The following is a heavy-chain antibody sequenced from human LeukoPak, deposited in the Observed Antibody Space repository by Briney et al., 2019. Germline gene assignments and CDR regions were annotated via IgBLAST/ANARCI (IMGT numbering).Heavy chain of an antibody. CDR1: GYTLTELS. V-gene: IGHV1-24*01. Sequence: PKASVNVSCKVSGYTLTELSMHWVRQAPGKGLEWMGGFDPEDGETIYAQKFQGRVTMTEDTSTGTAYMELSSLRSEDTAVYYCATVQWLSPHDAFDIWGQGTMVTVSS. D-gene: IGHD6-19*01. J-gene: IGHJ3*02. CDR2: FDPEDGET. CDR3: ATVQWLSPHDAFDI.